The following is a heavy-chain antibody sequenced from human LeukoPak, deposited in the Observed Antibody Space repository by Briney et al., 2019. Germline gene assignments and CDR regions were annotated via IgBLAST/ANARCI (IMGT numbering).Heavy chain of an antibody. Sequence: SVTVSCKASGGTFSSYAISWVRQAPGQGLEWMRGIIPIFGTANYAQKFQGRVTITTDESTSTAYMELSSLRSEDTAVYYCAGLWFGELFVRYYYMDVWGKGTTVTVSS. CDR1: GGTFSSYA. V-gene: IGHV1-69*05. CDR2: IIPIFGTA. CDR3: AGLWFGELFVRYYYMDV. D-gene: IGHD3-10*01. J-gene: IGHJ6*03.